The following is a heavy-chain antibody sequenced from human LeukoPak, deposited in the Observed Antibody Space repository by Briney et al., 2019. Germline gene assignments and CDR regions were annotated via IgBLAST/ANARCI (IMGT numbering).Heavy chain of an antibody. CDR1: GFTVSSNY. CDR3: ARGLRQLAGYNWFDP. D-gene: IGHD6-6*01. J-gene: IGHJ5*02. V-gene: IGHV3-53*01. Sequence: GGSLRLSCAASGFTVSSNYMSWVRQAPGKGLEWVSVIYSGGSTYYADSVKGRFTISRDNSKNTLYLQMNSLRAEDTAVYYCARGLRQLAGYNWFDPWGQGTLVTVSS. CDR2: IYSGGST.